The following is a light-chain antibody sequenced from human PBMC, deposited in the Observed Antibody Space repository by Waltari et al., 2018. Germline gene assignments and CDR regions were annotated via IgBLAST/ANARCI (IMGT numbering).Light chain of an antibody. CDR3: SSYATGNTVV. V-gene: IGLV2-14*03. J-gene: IGLJ2*01. Sequence: QSGLTQPASVSASPGQSITISCSGTSSDVAGYDYVSWYQQRPGEAPKLIFYDVSGRPSGISNRFSASKSGSTASLTISGLQADDEGDYFCSSYATGNTVVFGGGTKVTVL. CDR2: DVS. CDR1: SSDVAGYDY.